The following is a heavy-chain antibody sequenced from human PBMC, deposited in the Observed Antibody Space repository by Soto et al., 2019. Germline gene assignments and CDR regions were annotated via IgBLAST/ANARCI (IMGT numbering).Heavy chain of an antibody. CDR1: GYTFNDYG. Sequence: QVQLVQSGAEVKQPGASVKVSCKASGYTFNDYGFSWVRRAPGQGLEWMGWISANNGNTKYAPKVQGRVTMTTDTSTSKAYMELRSLRSDDTAVYYCARGWLTRRGEDYWGQGTLVTVSS. J-gene: IGHJ4*02. D-gene: IGHD3-10*01. V-gene: IGHV1-18*01. CDR2: ISANNGNT. CDR3: ARGWLTRRGEDY.